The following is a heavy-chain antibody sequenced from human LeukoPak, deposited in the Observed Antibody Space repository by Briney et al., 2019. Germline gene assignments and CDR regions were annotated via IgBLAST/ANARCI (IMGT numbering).Heavy chain of an antibody. CDR2: ISSSSSYI. CDR3: ASSIRPVDLGN. D-gene: IGHD5-12*01. V-gene: IGHV3-21*04. Sequence: GGSLRLSCAASGFTFSSYSMNWVRQAPGKGLEWVSSISSSSSYIYYADSVKGRFTISRDNAKNSLYLQMNSLRAEDTAVYYCASSIRPVDLGNWGQGTTVTVSS. CDR1: GFTFSSYS. J-gene: IGHJ6*02.